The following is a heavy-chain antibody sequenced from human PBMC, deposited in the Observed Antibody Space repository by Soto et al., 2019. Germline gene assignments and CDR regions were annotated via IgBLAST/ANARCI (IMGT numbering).Heavy chain of an antibody. Sequence: GESLKISCKGSGYTFTNYWIGWVRQMPGKGLEWMGIIYPGDSDTRYSPSFQGQVTISADKSINTAYLQWSSLKASDTAMYYCARHILLGISPREYYGMDVSGQGTAVTVSS. CDR2: IYPGDSDT. CDR1: GYTFTNYW. V-gene: IGHV5-51*01. D-gene: IGHD6-13*01. CDR3: ARHILLGISPREYYGMDV. J-gene: IGHJ6*02.